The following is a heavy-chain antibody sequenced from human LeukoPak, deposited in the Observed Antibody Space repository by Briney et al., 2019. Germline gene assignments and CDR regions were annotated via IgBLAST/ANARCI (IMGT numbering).Heavy chain of an antibody. D-gene: IGHD6-13*01. CDR3: ARVVGLTGYSSSWYSGYYYYMDV. CDR1: GFTFSSYA. CDR2: FSGSGGSR. V-gene: IGHV3-23*01. Sequence: GGSLRLSCAASGFTFSSYAMTWVRQAPGKGLEWVSSFSGSGGSRYYADSVKGRFTISRDNSKNTLYLQMNSLRAEDTAVYYCARVVGLTGYSSSWYSGYYYYMDVWGKGTTVTVSS. J-gene: IGHJ6*03.